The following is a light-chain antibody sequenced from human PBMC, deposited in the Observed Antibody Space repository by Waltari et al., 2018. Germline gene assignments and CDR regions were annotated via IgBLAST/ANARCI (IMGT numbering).Light chain of an antibody. J-gene: IGKJ3*01. CDR2: RAS. CDR1: QTISTW. Sequence: DIQMTQSPSTLSAPVGDRVTITCRASQTISTWLAWYQQKPGKAPKVLIYRASSLQSGVPSRFSGSGSGTEFTLTISSLQPDDFATYYCQQYNSYSGGTFGPGTKVDIK. CDR3: QQYNSYSGGT. V-gene: IGKV1-5*03.